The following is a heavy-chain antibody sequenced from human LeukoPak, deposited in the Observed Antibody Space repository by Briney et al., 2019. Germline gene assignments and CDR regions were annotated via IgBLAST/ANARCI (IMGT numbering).Heavy chain of an antibody. V-gene: IGHV3-23*01. CDR2: IGGSASSSK. Sequence: GGSLRLSCTASGFTFSSYAMTWVRQAPGKGLEWVSGIGGSASSSKHYAESVMGRFTISRDNSKDTLYLEMNSLRVDDTATYYCAKTKITLILVANPLSGAFDMWGQGTLVTVSS. CDR3: AKTKITLILVANPLSGAFDM. CDR1: GFTFSSYA. D-gene: IGHD3-22*01. J-gene: IGHJ3*02.